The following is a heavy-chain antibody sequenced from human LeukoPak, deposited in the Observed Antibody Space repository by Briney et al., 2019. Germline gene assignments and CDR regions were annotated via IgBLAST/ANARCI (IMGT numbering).Heavy chain of an antibody. V-gene: IGHV4-4*02. CDR2: IYHSGST. CDR3: ARVRSYSSGWFDY. J-gene: IGHJ4*02. D-gene: IGHD6-19*01. Sequence: SETLSLTCAVSGGSISSSNWWSWVRQPPGKGLEWIGEIYHSGSTNYNPSLKSRVTISVDKSKNQFSLKLSSVTAADTAVYYCARVRSYSSGWFDYWGQGTLVTVSS. CDR1: GGSISSSNW.